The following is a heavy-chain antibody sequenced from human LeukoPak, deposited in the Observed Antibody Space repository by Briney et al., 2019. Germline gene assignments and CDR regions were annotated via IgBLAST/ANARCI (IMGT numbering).Heavy chain of an antibody. CDR1: GSNVRTNF. D-gene: IGHD3-16*02. V-gene: IGHV3-23*01. Sequence: GGSLCLSWVTSGSNVRTNFMSWVRQPPGGGREWVSSISGSGGSTYYAGSEKGRFTISRDNSKNTLYLQMNSLRAEDTAVYYCARNMQYYDYVWGSYRYTSHLLDYWGQGTLVTVSS. CDR2: ISGSGGST. CDR3: ARNMQYYDYVWGSYRYTSHLLDY. J-gene: IGHJ4*02.